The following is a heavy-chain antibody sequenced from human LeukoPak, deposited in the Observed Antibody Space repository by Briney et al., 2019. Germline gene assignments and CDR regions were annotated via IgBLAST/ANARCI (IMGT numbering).Heavy chain of an antibody. CDR2: INAGNGNT. Sequence: GASVKVSCKASGYTFTSYGISWVRQAPGQGLEWMGWINAGNGNTKYSQKFQGRVTITRDTSASTAYMELSSLRSEDTAVYYCARAATLVDTAMVLYWGQGTLVTVSS. J-gene: IGHJ4*02. CDR1: GYTFTSYG. CDR3: ARAATLVDTAMVLY. D-gene: IGHD5-18*01. V-gene: IGHV1-18*04.